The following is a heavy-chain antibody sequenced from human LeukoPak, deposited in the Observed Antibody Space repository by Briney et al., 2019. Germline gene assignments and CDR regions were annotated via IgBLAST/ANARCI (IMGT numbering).Heavy chain of an antibody. Sequence: PGGSLRLSCAASGFTFSSYGMHWVRQAPGKGLEWVAVISYDGSNKYYADSVKGRFTISRDNSKNTLYLQMNSLRAEDTAVYYCAKEGDDSSGYYYYYGMDVWGQGTTVTVSS. CDR3: AKEGDDSSGYYYYYGMDV. CDR2: ISYDGSNK. CDR1: GFTFSSYG. J-gene: IGHJ6*02. D-gene: IGHD3-22*01. V-gene: IGHV3-30*18.